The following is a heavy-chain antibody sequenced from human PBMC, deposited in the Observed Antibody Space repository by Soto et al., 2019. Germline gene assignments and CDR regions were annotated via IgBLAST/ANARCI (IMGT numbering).Heavy chain of an antibody. Sequence: GGSLRLSCAASGFTFINYAMHWVRQAPGKGLEWVAVISYDGSNKYYADSVKGRFTISRDNSKNTMYLQMNSLSAEDTAVYHCARDQVKGTMTILWGQGALVTVSS. D-gene: IGHD4-17*01. J-gene: IGHJ4*02. V-gene: IGHV3-30-3*01. CDR1: GFTFINYA. CDR2: ISYDGSNK. CDR3: ARDQVKGTMTIL.